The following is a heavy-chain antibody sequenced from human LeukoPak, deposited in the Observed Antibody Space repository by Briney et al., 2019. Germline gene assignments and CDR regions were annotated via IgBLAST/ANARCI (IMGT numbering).Heavy chain of an antibody. CDR1: RFTFSSYS. V-gene: IGHV3-21*06. CDR2: ISSSTSYI. CDR3: VRGRYCSSGRCSESLQY. J-gene: IGHJ1*01. D-gene: IGHD2-15*01. Sequence: GGSLRLSCVASRFTFSSYSMTWVRQAPGKALEWVSSISSSTSYIFYADSLKGRITVSRDNAENLLYLQMNYLRAEDTAIYYCVRGRYCSSGRCSESLQYWGRGTLITVSS.